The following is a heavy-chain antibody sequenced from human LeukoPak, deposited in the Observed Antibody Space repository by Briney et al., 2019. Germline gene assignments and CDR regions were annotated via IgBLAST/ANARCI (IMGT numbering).Heavy chain of an antibody. Sequence: PGGSLRLSCAASGFTFSSYGMHWVRQAPGKGLEWVAVISYDGSNKYYADSVKGRFTISRDNSKNTLYLQMNSLRAEDTAVYYCAKDLYYYDTSGYHPYYYYYGMDVWGQGTTVTVSS. CDR3: AKDLYYYDTSGYHPYYYYYGMDV. CDR2: ISYDGSNK. CDR1: GFTFSSYG. D-gene: IGHD3-22*01. J-gene: IGHJ6*02. V-gene: IGHV3-30*18.